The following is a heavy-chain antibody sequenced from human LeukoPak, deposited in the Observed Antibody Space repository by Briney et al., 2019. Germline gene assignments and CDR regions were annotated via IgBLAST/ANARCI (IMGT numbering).Heavy chain of an antibody. J-gene: IGHJ4*02. D-gene: IGHD6-19*01. CDR1: GLSFSGYC. V-gene: IGHV3-48*02. CDR2: ISSSSSTI. Sequence: GGSLRLSCAASGLSFSGYCMNWVRQAPGKGLEWVSYISSSSSTIYYADSVKGRFTISRDNAKNSLYLQMNSLRDEDTAVYYCARDSVAGGEHFDYWGQGTLVTVSS. CDR3: ARDSVAGGEHFDY.